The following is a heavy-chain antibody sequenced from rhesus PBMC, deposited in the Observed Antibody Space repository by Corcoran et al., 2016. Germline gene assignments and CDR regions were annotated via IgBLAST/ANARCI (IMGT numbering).Heavy chain of an antibody. D-gene: IGHD3-34*01. V-gene: IGHV4-65*01. J-gene: IGHJ4*01. CDR3: ASVWDEFLDY. CDR2: ISGSGGTT. Sequence: QVQLQESGPGVVKTSETLSLTCAVSGGSVSSSKWWGWIRQAPRKRLVWIAYISGSGGTTHYNPSLKSRVTISIDTSKNQCSMKLSSVTVADTAVYYCASVWDEFLDYWGQGVLVTVSS. CDR1: GGSVSSSKW.